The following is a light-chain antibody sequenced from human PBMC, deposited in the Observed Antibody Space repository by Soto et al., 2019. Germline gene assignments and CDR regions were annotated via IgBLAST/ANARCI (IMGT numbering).Light chain of an antibody. Sequence: QTVVSQPPSASGTPGQRVTVSCSGRSSNIGRNFVYWYQQFPGAAPKLLIFKNDQRPSGVPDRFSGSKSGTSASLAISGLRSEDEADYYCATWDASLSGWVLGGGTKVTVL. CDR3: ATWDASLSGWV. V-gene: IGLV1-47*01. CDR2: KND. CDR1: SSNIGRNF. J-gene: IGLJ3*02.